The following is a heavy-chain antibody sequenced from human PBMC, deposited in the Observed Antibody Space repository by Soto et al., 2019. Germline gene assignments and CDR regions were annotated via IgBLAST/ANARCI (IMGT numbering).Heavy chain of an antibody. Sequence: VGSLRLSCAASGFTFSSYAMSWVRQAPGKGLEWVSAISGSGGSTYYADSVKGRFTISRDNSKNMLCLQMNSLRAEDTAVYYCASTPRTRYSSSWYGAGWFDPWGQGTLVTVSS. D-gene: IGHD6-13*01. V-gene: IGHV3-23*01. CDR3: ASTPRTRYSSSWYGAGWFDP. CDR2: ISGSGGST. CDR1: GFTFSSYA. J-gene: IGHJ5*02.